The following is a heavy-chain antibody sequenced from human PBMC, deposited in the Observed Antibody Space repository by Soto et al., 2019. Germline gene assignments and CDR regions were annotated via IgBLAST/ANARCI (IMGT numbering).Heavy chain of an antibody. V-gene: IGHV4-4*07. CDR1: GGSISSYY. CDR2: IYTSGST. CDR3: ARACSSNSCYDVFDY. D-gene: IGHD2-2*01. J-gene: IGHJ4*02. Sequence: SETLSLTCTVSGGSISSYYWSWIRRPAGKGLEWIGRIYTSGSTNYNPSLKSRVTMSVDTSKNQFSLKLSSVTAADTAVYYCARACSSNSCYDVFDYWGQGTLVTVSS.